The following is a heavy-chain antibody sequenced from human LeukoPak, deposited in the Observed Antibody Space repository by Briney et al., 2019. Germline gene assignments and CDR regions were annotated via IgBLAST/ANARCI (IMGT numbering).Heavy chain of an antibody. Sequence: GGSLRLSCAASGFTFSSYAMSWVRQAPGKGLEWVSAISGSGGSTCYADSVKGRFTISRDNAKNSLYLQMNSLRAEDTAVYYCARDTKGEGYDFWSGYPYFDYWGQGTLVTVSS. D-gene: IGHD3-3*01. CDR3: ARDTKGEGYDFWSGYPYFDY. CDR2: ISGSGGST. V-gene: IGHV3-23*01. J-gene: IGHJ4*02. CDR1: GFTFSSYA.